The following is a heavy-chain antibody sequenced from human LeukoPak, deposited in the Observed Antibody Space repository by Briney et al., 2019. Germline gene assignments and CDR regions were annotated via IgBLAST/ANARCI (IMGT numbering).Heavy chain of an antibody. CDR3: ARHIVVVPAATQRFDP. D-gene: IGHD2-2*01. J-gene: IGHJ5*02. Sequence: SETLSLTCAVSGGSISSYYWSWIRQPPGKGLEWIGYIYYSGSTYYNPSLKSRVTISVDTSKNQFSLKLSSVTAADTAVYYCARHIVVVPAATQRFDPWGQGTLVTVSS. CDR2: IYYSGST. CDR1: GGSISSYY. V-gene: IGHV4-59*08.